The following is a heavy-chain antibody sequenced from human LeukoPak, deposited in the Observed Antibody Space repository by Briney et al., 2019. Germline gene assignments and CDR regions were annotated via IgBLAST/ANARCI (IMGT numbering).Heavy chain of an antibody. CDR2: INPSGGST. CDR3: ATVRDIVVGGGPYYFDY. Sequence: GASVKLSCKASGYTFTSYYMHWVRQAPGQGLEWMGIINPSGGSTTYAQKFQGRVTMTRDTSITTAYMELSRLKSDDTAVYYCATVRDIVVGGGPYYFDYWGQGTLVTASS. V-gene: IGHV1-46*01. D-gene: IGHD2-15*01. J-gene: IGHJ4*02. CDR1: GYTFTSYY.